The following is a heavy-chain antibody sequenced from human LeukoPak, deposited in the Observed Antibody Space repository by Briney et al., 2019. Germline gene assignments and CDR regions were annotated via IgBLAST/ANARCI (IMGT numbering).Heavy chain of an antibody. Sequence: SETLSLTCTVSGGSVNSGTYYWSWIRQPPGKGLEWIGNIYYSGSAYYNPSLKSRVTMSVDTSRNQFSLKLSSVTAADTAVYYCARKPIVNSAWYYFDYWGQGTLVTVSS. CDR3: ARKPIVNSAWYYFDY. CDR1: GGSVNSGTYY. CDR2: IYYSGSA. D-gene: IGHD3-22*01. V-gene: IGHV4-39*07. J-gene: IGHJ4*02.